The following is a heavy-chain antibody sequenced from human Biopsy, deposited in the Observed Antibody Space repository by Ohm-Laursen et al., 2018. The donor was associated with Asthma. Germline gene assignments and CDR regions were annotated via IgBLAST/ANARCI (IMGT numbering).Heavy chain of an antibody. CDR3: ARAVDYSHYYGIDV. V-gene: IGHV1-18*01. J-gene: IGHJ6*02. D-gene: IGHD3-10*01. Sequence: SVTPFCQPSGYTFNSAGITWARHPPGPGLEWMGWISVYNGNTKVAQKLQDRVTMITDTSTSTAYMELRSLRSDDTAVYFCARAVDYSHYYGIDVWGQGTTVTVS. CDR2: ISVYNGNT. CDR1: GYTFNSAG.